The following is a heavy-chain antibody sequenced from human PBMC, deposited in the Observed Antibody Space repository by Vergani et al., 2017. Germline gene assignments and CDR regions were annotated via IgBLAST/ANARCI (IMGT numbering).Heavy chain of an antibody. CDR1: GFTFSSYG. D-gene: IGHD3-22*01. CDR2: IWYDGSNK. CDR3: ASGAYYYESSEYFQH. Sequence: QVQLVESGGGVVQPGRSLRLSCAASGFTFSSYGMHWVRQAPGKGLEWVAVIWYDGSNKYYADSVKGRFTISRDNSKNTLYLQMNSLRAEDTAVYYCASGAYYYESSEYFQHWGQGTLVTVSS. V-gene: IGHV3-33*01. J-gene: IGHJ1*01.